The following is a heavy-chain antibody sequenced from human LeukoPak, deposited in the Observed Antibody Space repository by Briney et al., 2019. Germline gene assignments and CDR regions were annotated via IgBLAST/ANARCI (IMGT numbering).Heavy chain of an antibody. CDR2: IYYSGST. CDR3: ARGHGDYYDSSGEPDY. Sequence: SETLSLTCTVPGGSISSYYWSWIRQPPGKGLEWIGYIYYSGSTNYNPSLKSRVTISVDTSKNQFSLKLSSVTAADTAVYYCARGHGDYYDSSGEPDYWGQGTLVTVSS. J-gene: IGHJ4*02. D-gene: IGHD3-22*01. CDR1: GGSISSYY. V-gene: IGHV4-59*01.